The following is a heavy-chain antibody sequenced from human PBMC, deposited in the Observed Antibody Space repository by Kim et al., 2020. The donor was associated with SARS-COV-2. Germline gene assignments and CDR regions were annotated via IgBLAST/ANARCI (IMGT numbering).Heavy chain of an antibody. CDR1: GGSISSSSYY. CDR2: FYYSGST. Sequence: SETLSLTCTVSGGSISSSSYYWGWIRQPPGKGLEWIGSFYYSGSTYYNPSLKSRVTISVDTSKNQFSLKLSSVTAGDTAVFYCARQARRGHIVARHDWFEPWGQGTLVTVSS. J-gene: IGHJ5*02. V-gene: IGHV4-39*01. D-gene: IGHD2-15*01. CDR3: ARQARRGHIVARHDWFEP.